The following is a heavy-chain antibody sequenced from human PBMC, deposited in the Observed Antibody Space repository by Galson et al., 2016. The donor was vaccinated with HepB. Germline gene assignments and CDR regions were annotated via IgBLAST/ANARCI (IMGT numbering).Heavy chain of an antibody. CDR1: GFIFANYA. CDR3: SRNYFGSGSYHILYYFDY. V-gene: IGHV3-23*01. CDR2: ISGSGGST. J-gene: IGHJ4*02. Sequence: SLRLSCAASGFIFANYAMTWVRQAPGKGLEWVSTISGSGGSTYYADSVKGRFTVSRDNSKTTLFLEVNSLRAEETAMYYCSRNYFGSGSYHILYYFDYWGQGTLVTVSS. D-gene: IGHD3-10*01.